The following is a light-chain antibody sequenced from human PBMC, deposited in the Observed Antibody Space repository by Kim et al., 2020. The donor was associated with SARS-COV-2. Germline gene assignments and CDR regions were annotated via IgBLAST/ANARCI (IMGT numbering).Light chain of an antibody. CDR3: NSRDTSGNHLV. CDR1: SLRSYS. Sequence: SSELTQDPVVSVALGQTVNITCQGDSLRSYSASWCQQKSGQAPVLVIYGKNNRPSGIPDRFSGSISGNTASLTITGAQAEDEADYYCNSRDTSGNHLVFGGGTKLTVL. J-gene: IGLJ3*02. V-gene: IGLV3-19*01. CDR2: GKN.